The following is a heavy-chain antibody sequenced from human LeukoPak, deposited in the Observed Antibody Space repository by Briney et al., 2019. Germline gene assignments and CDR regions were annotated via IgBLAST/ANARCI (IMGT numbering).Heavy chain of an antibody. CDR3: ARFYDSSAYYRNNWFDP. J-gene: IGHJ5*02. CDR2: INPKNGGT. CDR1: GYTFTSYG. V-gene: IGHV1-2*02. Sequence: ASVKVSCKASGYTFTSYGISWVRQAPGQGLEWMGWINPKNGGTNYAQKFQGRVTMTRDTSISTAYMELSRLRSDDTAMYYCARFYDSSAYYRNNWFDPWGQGTLVTVSS. D-gene: IGHD3-22*01.